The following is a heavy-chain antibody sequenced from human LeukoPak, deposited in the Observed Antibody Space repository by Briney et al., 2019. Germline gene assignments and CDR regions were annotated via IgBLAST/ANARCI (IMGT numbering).Heavy chain of an antibody. CDR1: EFTFSSYN. CDR3: AKKALVDAFDI. Sequence: GGSLRLSCAASEFTFSSYNMNWVRQAPGKGLEWVSSISSTSKYIYYADSVKGRFTISRDNSKNTLYLQMNSLRAEDTAVYYCAKKALVDAFDIWGQGTMVTVSS. J-gene: IGHJ3*02. V-gene: IGHV3-21*04. CDR2: ISSTSKYI. D-gene: IGHD2-8*02.